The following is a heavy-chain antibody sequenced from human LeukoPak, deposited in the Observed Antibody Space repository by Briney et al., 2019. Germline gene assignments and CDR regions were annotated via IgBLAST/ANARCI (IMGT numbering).Heavy chain of an antibody. J-gene: IGHJ1*01. V-gene: IGHV3-48*04. D-gene: IGHD6-13*01. CDR1: GFTFSSYS. Sequence: GGSPRLSCAASGFTFSSYSMNWVRQAPGKGLEWVSYISSRSTTIYYADSVKGRFTISRDNAKNSLFPQMNSLRAEDTAVYYCARVQDGSSWYEYFQHWGQGTLVTVSS. CDR3: ARVQDGSSWYEYFQH. CDR2: ISSRSTTI.